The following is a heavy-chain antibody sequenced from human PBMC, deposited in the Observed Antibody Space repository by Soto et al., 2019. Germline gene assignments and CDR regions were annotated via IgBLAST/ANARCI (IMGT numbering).Heavy chain of an antibody. J-gene: IGHJ5*02. Sequence: ASVKVSCKASGYTFTGYYMHWVRQAPGQGLEWMGWINPNSGGTNYAQKFQGRVTMTRDTSISTAYMELSRLRSDDTAVYYCARDHWDSGSYHIGWFDPWGQGTLVTVSS. CDR2: INPNSGGT. CDR1: GYTFTGYY. V-gene: IGHV1-2*02. CDR3: ARDHWDSGSYHIGWFDP. D-gene: IGHD1-26*01.